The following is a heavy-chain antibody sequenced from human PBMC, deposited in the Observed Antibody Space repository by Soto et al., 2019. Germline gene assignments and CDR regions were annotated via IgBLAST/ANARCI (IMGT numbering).Heavy chain of an antibody. V-gene: IGHV3-30*18. CDR2: ISYDGSNK. CDR3: EKDQFDYQDKAMATPQFDY. D-gene: IGHD5-18*01. Sequence: GGSLRLSCAASGFTFSSYGMHWVRQAPGKGLEWVAVISYDGSNKYYADSVKGRFTISRDNSKNTLYLQMNSLRAGDTAVYYCEKDQFDYQDKAMATPQFDYWGQGTLVTVSS. J-gene: IGHJ4*02. CDR1: GFTFSSYG.